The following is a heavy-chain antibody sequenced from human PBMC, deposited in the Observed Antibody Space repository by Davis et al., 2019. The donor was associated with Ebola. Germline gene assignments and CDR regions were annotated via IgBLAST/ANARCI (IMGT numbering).Heavy chain of an antibody. CDR1: GGTFSSYA. CDR3: ALTMYYDFWSGYYPDLDY. J-gene: IGHJ4*02. D-gene: IGHD3-3*01. CDR2: ISAYNGNT. Sequence: ASVKVSCKASGGTFSSYAISWVRQAPGQGLEWMGWISAYNGNTNYAQKLQGRVTMTTDTSTSTAYMELRSLRSDDTAVYYCALTMYYDFWSGYYPDLDYWGQGTLVTVSS. V-gene: IGHV1-18*01.